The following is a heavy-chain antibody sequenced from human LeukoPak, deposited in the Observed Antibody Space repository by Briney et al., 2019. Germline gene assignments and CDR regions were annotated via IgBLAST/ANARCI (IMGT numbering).Heavy chain of an antibody. V-gene: IGHV7-4-1*02. CDR2: INPNTGNP. Sequence: ASVKVSCKASGYTFTRCAMNWVRQAPGQGLEWMGWINPNTGNPTYAQGFTGRFVFSLDTSVSTAYLQISSLKAEDTAVYYCARAYQPLGELSLPDYWGQGTLVTVSS. CDR3: ARAYQPLGELSLPDY. CDR1: GYTFTRCA. J-gene: IGHJ4*02. D-gene: IGHD3-16*02.